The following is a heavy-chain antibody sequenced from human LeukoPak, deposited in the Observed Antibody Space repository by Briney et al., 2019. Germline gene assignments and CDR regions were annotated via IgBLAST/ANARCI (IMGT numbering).Heavy chain of an antibody. CDR2: INPNSGGT. CDR1: GCTFTGYY. V-gene: IGHV1-2*02. CDR3: ARDRYYDSSGYIFDY. Sequence: ASVKVSCKASGCTFTGYYMHWVRQAPGQGLEWMGWINPNSGGTNYAQKFQGRVTMTRDTSISTAYMELSRLRSDDTAVYYCARDRYYDSSGYIFDYWGQGTLVTVSS. J-gene: IGHJ4*02. D-gene: IGHD3-22*01.